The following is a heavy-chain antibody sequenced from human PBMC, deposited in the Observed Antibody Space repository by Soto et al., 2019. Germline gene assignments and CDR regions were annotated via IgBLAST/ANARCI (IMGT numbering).Heavy chain of an antibody. V-gene: IGHV1-8*02. Sequence: QVQLVQSGAEVKQSGASVKVSCKASGYDFTAYDINWVRQASGQGLEWMGWMNPINGATGSARRFQGRVSMTRNTATGTAYLELTSLRSDDTAVYYCGRGPSPRAPAGGTPYYYAMDVCGQGTTVTVSS. CDR1: GYDFTAYD. CDR2: MNPINGAT. CDR3: GRGPSPRAPAGGTPYYYAMDV. J-gene: IGHJ6*02. D-gene: IGHD6-13*01.